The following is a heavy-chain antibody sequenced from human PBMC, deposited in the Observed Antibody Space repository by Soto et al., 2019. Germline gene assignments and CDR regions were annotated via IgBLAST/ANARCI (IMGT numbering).Heavy chain of an antibody. J-gene: IGHJ4*02. D-gene: IGHD4-17*01. V-gene: IGHV1-69*13. CDR1: GGTFSSYA. CDR3: ARVGDDYGSNSRAWFFDY. Sequence: SVKVSCKACGGTFSSYAISWVRQAHGKGLEWMGGIIPIFGTANYAQKFQGRVTITADESTSTAYMELSSLRSEDTAVYYFARVGDDYGSNSRAWFFDYWGQGTLVTVSS. CDR2: IIPIFGTA.